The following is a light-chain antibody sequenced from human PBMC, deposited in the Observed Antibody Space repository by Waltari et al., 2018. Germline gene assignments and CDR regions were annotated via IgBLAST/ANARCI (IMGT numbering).Light chain of an antibody. CDR1: NYNIERNS. CDR3: AACDDSLSVSYV. Sequence: QSVLTQPPSASGTPGQTVTISCSGTNYNIERNSVFWYQQLPGTATKLLIYRDDLRPSGVPDRCSGSKSGTSASLAIRWLRPEDEADYYCAACDDSLSVSYVFGSGTKVTV. CDR2: RDD. V-gene: IGLV1-47*01. J-gene: IGLJ1*01.